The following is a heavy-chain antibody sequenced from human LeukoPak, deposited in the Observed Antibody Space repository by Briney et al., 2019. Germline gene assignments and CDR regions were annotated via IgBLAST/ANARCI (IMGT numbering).Heavy chain of an antibody. CDR1: GFTFSSYG. D-gene: IGHD2-2*01. CDR3: ARDGSCSSTSCYPDY. CDR2: INTDGSST. Sequence: GGSLRLSCAASGFTFSSYGMHWVRQAPGKGLVWVSRINTDGSSTSYADSVKGRFTISRDNAKNTLYLQMNSLRAEDTALYYCARDGSCSSTSCYPDYWGQGTLVTVSS. V-gene: IGHV3-74*01. J-gene: IGHJ4*02.